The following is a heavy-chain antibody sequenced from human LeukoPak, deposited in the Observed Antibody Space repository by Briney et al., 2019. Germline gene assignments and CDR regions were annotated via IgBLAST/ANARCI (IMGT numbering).Heavy chain of an antibody. Sequence: ASVKVSCKASGYTFTSYGISWVRQAPGQGLEWMGWISAYNGNTNYAQKLQGRVTMTTDTSTSTGYMELGSLRSDDTAVYYCARDRSALALDYWGQGTLVTVSS. J-gene: IGHJ4*02. V-gene: IGHV1-18*01. CDR2: ISAYNGNT. D-gene: IGHD2-15*01. CDR1: GYTFTSYG. CDR3: ARDRSALALDY.